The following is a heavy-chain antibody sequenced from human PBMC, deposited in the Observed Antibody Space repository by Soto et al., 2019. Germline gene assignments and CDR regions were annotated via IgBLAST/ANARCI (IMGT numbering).Heavy chain of an antibody. CDR2: IYYSGST. CDR1: GGSVSSDNYY. J-gene: IGHJ6*03. D-gene: IGHD2-8*02. Sequence: PSETLSLTCTVSGGSVSSDNYYWSWIRQPPGKGLEWIGYIYYSGSTNYNPSLKSRVTISVDTSKNQFSLKLSSVTAADTAVYYCASLRLTGGHYYYYMDVWGKGTTVTVSS. V-gene: IGHV4-61*01. CDR3: ASLRLTGGHYYYYMDV.